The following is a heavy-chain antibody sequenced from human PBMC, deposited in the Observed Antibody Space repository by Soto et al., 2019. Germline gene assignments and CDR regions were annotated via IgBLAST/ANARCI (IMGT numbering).Heavy chain of an antibody. CDR1: GYTFTSYG. D-gene: IGHD3-9*01. Sequence: ASVKVSCKASGYTFTSYGISCVLQAPVQGLEWMGWISAYNGNTNYAQKLQGRVTMTTDTSTSTVYMELRSLRSDDTAVYYCARDHDILTGYSPGDYWGQGTLVTVSS. CDR2: ISAYNGNT. CDR3: ARDHDILTGYSPGDY. V-gene: IGHV1-18*04. J-gene: IGHJ4*02.